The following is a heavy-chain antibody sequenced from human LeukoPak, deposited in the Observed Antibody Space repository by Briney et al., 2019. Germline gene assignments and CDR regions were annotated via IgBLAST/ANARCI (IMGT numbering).Heavy chain of an antibody. CDR3: AKSEMATTFNWFDP. J-gene: IGHJ5*02. V-gene: IGHV5-51*01. CDR1: GYSFTSYW. D-gene: IGHD5-24*01. CDR2: MYPGDSDT. Sequence: GESLKIPCKGSGYSFTSYWIVWVRQMPGKGLEWMGDMYPGDSDTRYRQSFQGQVTISADKSISTAYLQWSRLKAVDTAMYYCAKSEMATTFNWFDPWGQGTLVTVSS.